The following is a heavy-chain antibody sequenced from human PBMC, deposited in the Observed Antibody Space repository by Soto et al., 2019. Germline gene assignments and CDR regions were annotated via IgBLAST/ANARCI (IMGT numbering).Heavy chain of an antibody. V-gene: IGHV4-34*01. CDR2: VKDGGHT. CDR1: GGSLSGYY. D-gene: IGHD5-12*01. Sequence: QVQLQQWGAGLLKPSETLSLNCAVTGGSLSGYYWSWIRQPPGKGLEWIGEVKDGGHTNYSPSLRGRLTISSDTSNPQFSRRLNSVTAADTGVYYCARGQEGVVATHWDQGSLVTVSS. CDR3: ARGQEGVVATH. J-gene: IGHJ4*02.